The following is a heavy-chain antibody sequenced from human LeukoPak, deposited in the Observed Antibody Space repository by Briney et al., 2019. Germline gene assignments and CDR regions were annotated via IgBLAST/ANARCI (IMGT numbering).Heavy chain of an antibody. V-gene: IGHV4-39*07. D-gene: IGHD6-19*01. Sequence: PSETLSLTCTISGDYIGRINYYWGWIRQPPGKGLEWIVSMSYSGHTYYNPSLKSRVTTSIDTSKNQLSLNLKSVTAADTAVYYCARVPAGSGWYGTPLYYFDYWGQGTLVTVSS. CDR1: GDYIGRINYY. J-gene: IGHJ4*02. CDR3: ARVPAGSGWYGTPLYYFDY. CDR2: MSYSGHT.